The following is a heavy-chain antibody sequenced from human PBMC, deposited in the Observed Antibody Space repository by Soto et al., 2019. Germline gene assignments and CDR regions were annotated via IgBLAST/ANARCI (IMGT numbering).Heavy chain of an antibody. V-gene: IGHV4-34*01. D-gene: IGHD3-10*01. CDR2: INHSGST. J-gene: IGHJ5*02. CDR1: GGSISDYY. Sequence: SETLSLTCAVYGGSISDYYWSWICQPPGKGLEWIGEINHSGSTNCNPSLKSRVTISVDTSKNQFSLKINSVTAADTAVYYCAKDQGRGRTDAWGQGNLVTVSS. CDR3: AKDQGRGRTDA.